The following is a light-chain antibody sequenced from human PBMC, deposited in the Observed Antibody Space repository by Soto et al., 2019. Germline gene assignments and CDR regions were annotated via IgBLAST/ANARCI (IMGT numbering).Light chain of an antibody. CDR2: GAS. CDR1: QSVSSN. Sequence: IVPTQSPATLSVSPGERVTLSCRASQSVSSNLAWYQQKPGQAPRLLIYGASTRATGIPARFSGSGSGTEFTLTISSLQSEDFAVYYCQQYNNWPRTFGQGTKVDIK. V-gene: IGKV3-15*01. J-gene: IGKJ1*01. CDR3: QQYNNWPRT.